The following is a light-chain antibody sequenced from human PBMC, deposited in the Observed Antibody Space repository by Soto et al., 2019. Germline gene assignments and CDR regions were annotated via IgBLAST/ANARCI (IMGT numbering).Light chain of an antibody. Sequence: QTVVTQEPSFSVSPGRTVTLTCGLSSGSVSTSYYPSWYQQTPGQAPRTLIYSTNTRSSGLPDRFSGSILGNKAALTITGAQADDESDYYCVLYMGSGIGVFGGGTKLTVL. CDR1: SGSVSTSYY. V-gene: IGLV8-61*01. CDR3: VLYMGSGIGV. J-gene: IGLJ3*02. CDR2: STN.